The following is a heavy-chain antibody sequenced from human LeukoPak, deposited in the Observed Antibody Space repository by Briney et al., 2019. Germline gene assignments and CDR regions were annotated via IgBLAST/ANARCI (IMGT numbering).Heavy chain of an antibody. CDR2: ISYDGSNK. V-gene: IGHV3-30-3*01. CDR3: ARPSEGYYYDSSGPSHYFDY. J-gene: IGHJ4*02. D-gene: IGHD3-22*01. Sequence: GGSLRLSCAASGFTFSSYAMHWVRQAPGKGLEWVAVISYDGSNKYYADSVKGRFTISRDNSKNTLYLQMNSLRAEDTAVYYCARPSEGYYYDSSGPSHYFDYWGQGTLVTVSS. CDR1: GFTFSSYA.